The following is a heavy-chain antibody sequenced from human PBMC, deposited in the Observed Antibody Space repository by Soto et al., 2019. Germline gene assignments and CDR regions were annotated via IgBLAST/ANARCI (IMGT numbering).Heavy chain of an antibody. CDR2: ISAYNGNT. J-gene: IGHJ6*02. CDR3: AREEPAPYYYYRMDV. V-gene: IGHV1-18*01. CDR1: GYSFTTYG. Sequence: QVQLVQSGGEVKKPGASVKVSCKTSGYSFTTYGISWVRQAPGQGLEWMGWISAYNGNTNYAQKLQGRVTMTTDTSTSTAYMEGRGLRSADTAVYYCAREEPAPYYYYRMDVWGQGSTVTVSS.